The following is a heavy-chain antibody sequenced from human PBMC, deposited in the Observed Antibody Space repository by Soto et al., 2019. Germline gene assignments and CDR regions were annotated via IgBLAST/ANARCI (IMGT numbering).Heavy chain of an antibody. J-gene: IGHJ5*01. D-gene: IGHD2-21*01. Sequence: SETLSLTCTASGVSIQNSHSFWGWIRQPPGKGLEFIGTVYYSGGANYNSSLKSRVTISVDTANNKVSLRMRSLTAADTAVYYCGRVVEGATRHTDLDSWGQGPLVTFSS. CDR2: VYYSGGA. CDR3: GRVVEGATRHTDLDS. V-gene: IGHV4-39*01. CDR1: GVSIQNSHSF.